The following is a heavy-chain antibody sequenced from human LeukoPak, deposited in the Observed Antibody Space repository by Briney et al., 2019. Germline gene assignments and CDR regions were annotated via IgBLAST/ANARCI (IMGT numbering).Heavy chain of an antibody. CDR1: GFTFSSYA. CDR3: ARVGSRSWADYADY. V-gene: IGHV3-21*01. J-gene: IGHJ4*02. D-gene: IGHD6-13*01. Sequence: GGSLRLSCAASGFTFSSYALNWVRQAPGKGLECVSPISSSGSYIYYADSVKGRFTITRDNAKNSLYLQMNSLRAEDTAVYYCARVGSRSWADYADYWGQGTLVTVSS. CDR2: ISSSGSYI.